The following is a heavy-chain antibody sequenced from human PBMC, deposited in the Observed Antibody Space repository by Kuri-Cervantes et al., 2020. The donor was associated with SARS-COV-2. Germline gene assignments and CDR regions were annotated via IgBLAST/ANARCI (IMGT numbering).Heavy chain of an antibody. CDR3: ARGKWSSSSPLDY. CDR1: GGSISSGGYS. D-gene: IGHD6-6*01. CDR2: IYHSGST. J-gene: IGHJ4*02. Sequence: LRLSCAVSGGSISSGGYSWSWIRQPPGKGLEWIGYIYHSGSTYYNPSLKSRVTISVDKSKNQFSLKLSSVTAADTAVYYCARGKWSSSSPLDYWGQGPLVTVSS. V-gene: IGHV4-30-2*01.